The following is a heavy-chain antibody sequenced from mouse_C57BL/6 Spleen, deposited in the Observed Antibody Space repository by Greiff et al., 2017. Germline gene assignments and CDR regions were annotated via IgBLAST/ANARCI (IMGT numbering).Heavy chain of an antibody. CDR1: GYAFSSYW. V-gene: IGHV1-80*01. J-gene: IGHJ4*01. CDR2: IYPGDGDT. D-gene: IGHD2-10*02. Sequence: QVHVKQSGAELVKPGASVKISCKASGYAFSSYWMNWVKQRPGKGLEWIGQIYPGDGDTNYNGKFKGKATLTADKSSSTAYMQLSSLTSEDSVVYFCARGYGNYGYYAMDYWGQGTSVTVSS. CDR3: ARGYGNYGYYAMDY.